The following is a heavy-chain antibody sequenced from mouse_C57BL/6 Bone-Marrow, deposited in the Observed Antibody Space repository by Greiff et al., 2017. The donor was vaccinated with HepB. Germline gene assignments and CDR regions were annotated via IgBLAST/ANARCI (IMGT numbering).Heavy chain of an antibody. CDR3: ARETAQATPFAY. Sequence: QVQLKESGPELVKPGASVKISCKASGYTFTDYYINWVKQRPGQGLEWIGWIFPGSGSTYYNEKFKGKATLTVDKSSSTAYMLLSSLTSEDSAVYFCARETAQATPFAYWGQGTLVTVSA. V-gene: IGHV1-75*01. J-gene: IGHJ3*01. CDR2: IFPGSGST. D-gene: IGHD3-2*02. CDR1: GYTFTDYY.